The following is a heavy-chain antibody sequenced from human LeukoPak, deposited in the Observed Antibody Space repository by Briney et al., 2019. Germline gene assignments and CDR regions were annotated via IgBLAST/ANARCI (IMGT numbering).Heavy chain of an antibody. Sequence: GGSLRLSCAASGFTFSSYPMHWVRQAPGKGLEWVAVISYDGSNKYYADSVKGRFTISRDNSKNTLYLQMNSLRAEDTAVYYCAKDRAAYYYDSSGYYHAFDIWGQGTMVTVSS. J-gene: IGHJ3*02. V-gene: IGHV3-30-3*01. CDR3: AKDRAAYYYDSSGYYHAFDI. CDR1: GFTFSSYP. D-gene: IGHD3-22*01. CDR2: ISYDGSNK.